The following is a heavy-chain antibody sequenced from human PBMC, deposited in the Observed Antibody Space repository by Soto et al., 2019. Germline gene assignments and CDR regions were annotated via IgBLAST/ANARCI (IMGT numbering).Heavy chain of an antibody. CDR1: GGSISSYY. CDR3: ARDLGGSSSWYGDYYYYGMDV. Sequence: SETLSLTCTVSGGSISSYYWSWIRQPPGKGLEWIGYIYYSGSTNYNPSLKSRVTISVDTSKNQFSLKLSSVTAADTAVYYCARDLGGSSSWYGDYYYYGMDVWGQGTTVTVSS. J-gene: IGHJ6*02. D-gene: IGHD6-13*01. CDR2: IYYSGST. V-gene: IGHV4-59*01.